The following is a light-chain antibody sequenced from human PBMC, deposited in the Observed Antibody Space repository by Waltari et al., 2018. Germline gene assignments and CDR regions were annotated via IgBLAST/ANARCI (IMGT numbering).Light chain of an antibody. J-gene: IGLJ7*01. Sequence: QSVLTQPPSASGTPGQRVTISCSGSSSNIGSNTVNWYQQLPGTAPKLLIYINNRRPAGVADRFAGCKSGTSASLAISGLQSEDEADYYCAAWDDSLNGAVFGGGTQLTVL. CDR1: SSNIGSNT. CDR2: INN. V-gene: IGLV1-44*01. CDR3: AAWDDSLNGAV.